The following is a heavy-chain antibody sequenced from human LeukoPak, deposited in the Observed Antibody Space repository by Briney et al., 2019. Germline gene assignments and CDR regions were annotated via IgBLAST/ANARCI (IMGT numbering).Heavy chain of an antibody. J-gene: IGHJ6*02. V-gene: IGHV3-21*01. CDR3: ARFAAPSSYYYYGMDV. CDR1: GFTFSSYS. CDR2: ISSSSSYI. Sequence: GGSLRLSCAASGFTFSSYSMNWVRQAPGKGLEWVSSISSSSSYIYYADSVKGRFTISRDNAKNSLYLQMNSLRAEDTAVYYCARFAAPSSYYYYGMDVWGQGTTVTVSS. D-gene: IGHD3-16*01.